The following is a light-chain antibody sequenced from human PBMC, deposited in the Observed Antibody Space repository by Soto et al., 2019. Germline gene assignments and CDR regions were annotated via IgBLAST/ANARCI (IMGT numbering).Light chain of an antibody. J-gene: IGKJ4*01. V-gene: IGKV3-15*01. CDR1: QSVSSN. Sequence: EIVMTQSPATLSVSPRERATLSCRASQSVSSNLAWYQQKPGQTPKLLIYVASTRATGIPARFSGSGSGTEFNLTISSLQSEDFAVYYCQQYNVWPLTFGGGTKVEFK. CDR3: QQYNVWPLT. CDR2: VAS.